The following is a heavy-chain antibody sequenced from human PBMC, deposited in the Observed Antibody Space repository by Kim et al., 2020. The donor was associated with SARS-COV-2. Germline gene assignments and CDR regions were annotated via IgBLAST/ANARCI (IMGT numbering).Heavy chain of an antibody. J-gene: IGHJ4*02. CDR3: AREGS. CDR2: IYSGGST. V-gene: IGHV3-66*01. Sequence: IYSGGSTTSADSVKGRFTISRCNCKYTLYLKMNRLRAEDTAVYYCAREGSWGQGTLVTVSS.